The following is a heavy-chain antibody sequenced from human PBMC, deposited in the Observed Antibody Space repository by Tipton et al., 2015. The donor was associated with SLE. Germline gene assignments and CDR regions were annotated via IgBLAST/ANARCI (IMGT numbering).Heavy chain of an antibody. CDR2: INPNSGDT. J-gene: IGHJ4*02. CDR3: ARGGSALAY. D-gene: IGHD1-26*01. V-gene: IGHV1-2*02. CDR1: GGTFVHNA. Sequence: QVQLVQSGAEVKKPGSSVRVSCKASGGTFVHNAITWVRQAPGQGLERMTWINPNSGDTFYAQNFQGRVTMTRDTSINTVSMELSRLRSDDTAVYYCARGGSALAYWGQGTLVTVSS.